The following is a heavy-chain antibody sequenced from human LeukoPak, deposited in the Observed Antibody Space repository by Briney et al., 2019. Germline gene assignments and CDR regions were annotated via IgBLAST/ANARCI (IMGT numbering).Heavy chain of an antibody. Sequence: PGGSLRLSCAASGFTFSSYGINWVRQAPGKGLEWVSSISSNGSYVYYADSVKGRFTISRDNAKNSLYLQMSSLRAEDTAVYCCASLKLGDAAFDIWGQGKMVTVSS. CDR3: ASLKLGDAAFDI. V-gene: IGHV3-21*01. J-gene: IGHJ3*02. CDR1: GFTFSSYG. CDR2: ISSNGSYV. D-gene: IGHD7-27*01.